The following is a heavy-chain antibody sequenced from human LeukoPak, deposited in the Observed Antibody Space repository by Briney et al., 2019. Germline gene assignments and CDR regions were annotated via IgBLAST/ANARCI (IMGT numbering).Heavy chain of an antibody. CDR2: IYYSGST. D-gene: IGHD3-10*01. V-gene: IGHV4-31*03. J-gene: IGHJ4*02. CDR3: ARCYGSGSYYSFDY. CDR1: GGSISSSSYY. Sequence: SETLSLTCTVSGGSISSSSYYWSWIRQHPGKGLEWIGYIYYSGSTYYNPSLKSRVTISVDTSKNQFSLKLSSVTAADTAVYYCARCYGSGSYYSFDYWGQGTLVTVSS.